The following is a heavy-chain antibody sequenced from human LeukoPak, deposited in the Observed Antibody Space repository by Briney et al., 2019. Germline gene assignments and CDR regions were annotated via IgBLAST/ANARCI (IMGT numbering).Heavy chain of an antibody. CDR2: IYPSGSA. V-gene: IGHV4-4*07. CDR3: ASGKSDDYYYYYYMDV. Sequence: PSETLSLTCTVSGGSISTYYWSWIRQPAGKGLEWIGRIYPSGSANYNPSLKSRVTMSVDTSKNQFSLKLTSLTAADTAVYYCASGKSDDYYYYYYMDVWGKGTTVTVSS. CDR1: GGSISTYY. D-gene: IGHD1-26*01. J-gene: IGHJ6*03.